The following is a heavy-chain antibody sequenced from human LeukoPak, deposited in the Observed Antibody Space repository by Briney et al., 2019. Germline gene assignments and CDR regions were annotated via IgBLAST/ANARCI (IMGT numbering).Heavy chain of an antibody. J-gene: IGHJ3*02. Sequence: SVKVSFKASGGPFSSYAISWVRQAPGQGLEWMGRIIPIFGTANYAQKFQGRVTITTDESTSTAYMELSSLRSEDTAAYYCARDRTGDAFDIWGQGTMVTVSS. CDR3: ARDRTGDAFDI. CDR2: IIPIFGTA. CDR1: GGPFSSYA. V-gene: IGHV1-69*05.